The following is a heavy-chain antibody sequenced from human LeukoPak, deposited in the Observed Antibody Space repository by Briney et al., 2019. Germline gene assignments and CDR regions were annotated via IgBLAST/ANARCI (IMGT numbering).Heavy chain of an antibody. CDR3: ARVLGCTNGVCHDVFDI. Sequence: GGSLRLSCAASGFTFSSYWMSWVRQAPGKGLEWVANIKQDGSEKNSVDSVKGRFTISRDNAKNSLYLQMNSLRAEETAEYYCARVLGCTNGVCHDVFDIWGQGTMVTVSS. CDR1: GFTFSSYW. J-gene: IGHJ3*02. CDR2: IKQDGSEK. D-gene: IGHD2-8*01. V-gene: IGHV3-7*01.